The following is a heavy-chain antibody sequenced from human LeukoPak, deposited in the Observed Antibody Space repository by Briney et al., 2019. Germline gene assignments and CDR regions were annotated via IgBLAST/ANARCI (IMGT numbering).Heavy chain of an antibody. J-gene: IGHJ4*02. V-gene: IGHV1-2*04. CDR2: INPNSGGT. D-gene: IGHD3-22*01. Sequence: WASVKVSCKASGYTFTGYYMHWVRQAPGQGLEWMGWINPNSGGTNYAQKFQGWVTMTRDTSISTAYMELSRLRSDDTAVYYCARGGDYYDSSGYLEVGYWGQGTLVTVSS. CDR1: GYTFTGYY. CDR3: ARGGDYYDSSGYLEVGY.